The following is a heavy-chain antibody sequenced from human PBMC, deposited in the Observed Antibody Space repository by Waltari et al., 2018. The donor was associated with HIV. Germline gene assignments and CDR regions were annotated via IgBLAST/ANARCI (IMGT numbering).Heavy chain of an antibody. D-gene: IGHD2-15*01. CDR1: GYTFISYY. CDR2: INPRGNSK. Sequence: QVQLVQSGAEVKKPGASVKVSCKASGYTFISYYMHWVRQAPGQGLEWMGIINPRGNSKSYVQKFQGRLTMTRDTSTSTVYMELSSLRSEDTAVYYCARAPCSGGSCRLFDYWGQGTLVTVSS. CDR3: ARAPCSGGSCRLFDY. V-gene: IGHV1-46*01. J-gene: IGHJ4*02.